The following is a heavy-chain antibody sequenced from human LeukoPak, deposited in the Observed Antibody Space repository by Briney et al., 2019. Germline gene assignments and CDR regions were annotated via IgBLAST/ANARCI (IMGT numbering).Heavy chain of an antibody. Sequence: GGSLRLSCAASRFTFSQYSMNWVRQAPGKGLEWVSSISTNSDYIYYTDSVRGRFTISRNNAKNSLYLQMNSLRAEDTAVYYCARDHVVPTILFDHWGQGTLVTVSS. D-gene: IGHD5-12*01. CDR3: ARDHVVPTILFDH. J-gene: IGHJ4*02. CDR2: ISTNSDYI. V-gene: IGHV3-21*04. CDR1: RFTFSQYS.